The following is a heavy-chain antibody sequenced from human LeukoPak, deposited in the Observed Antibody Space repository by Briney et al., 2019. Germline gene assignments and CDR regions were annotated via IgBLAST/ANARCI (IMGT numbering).Heavy chain of an antibody. CDR3: ARERGDYYYGMDV. V-gene: IGHV3-33*01. CDR1: GFTFSSYG. Sequence: GGSLRLSCAASGFTFSSYGMHWVRQAPGRGLEWVAVIWYDGSNKYYADSVKGRFTIPRDNSKNTLYLQMNSLRAEDTAVYYCARERGDYYYGMDVWGKGTTVTVSS. CDR2: IWYDGSNK. J-gene: IGHJ6*04. D-gene: IGHD4-17*01.